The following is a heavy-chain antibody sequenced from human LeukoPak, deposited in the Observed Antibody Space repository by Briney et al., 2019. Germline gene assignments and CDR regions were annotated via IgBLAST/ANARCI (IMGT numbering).Heavy chain of an antibody. CDR3: ARSRYDYVWGSYRPSGYYYGMDV. CDR2: TYYRSKWYN. CDR1: GDSVSSNSAA. D-gene: IGHD3-16*02. J-gene: IGHJ6*02. Sequence: SQTLSLTCAISGDSVSSNSAAWNWIRQSPSRGLEWLGRTYYRSKWYNDYAVSVKSRITINPDTSKNQFSLQLNSVTPEDTAVYYCARSRYDYVWGSYRPSGYYYGMDVWGQGTTVTVSS. V-gene: IGHV6-1*01.